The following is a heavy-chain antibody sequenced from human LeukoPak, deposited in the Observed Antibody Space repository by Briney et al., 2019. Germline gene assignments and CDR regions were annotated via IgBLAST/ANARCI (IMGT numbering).Heavy chain of an antibody. J-gene: IGHJ4*02. CDR2: IRYDGSNK. V-gene: IGHV3-30*02. CDR3: ASPNYYGSSGYYSPFDY. D-gene: IGHD3-22*01. CDR1: GFTFSSYG. Sequence: PGGSLRLSCAASGFTFSSYGMHWVRQAPGKGLEWVAFIRYDGSNKYYADSVKGRFTISRDNSKNTLYLQMNSLRVEDTAVYYCASPNYYGSSGYYSPFDYWGQGTLVTVSS.